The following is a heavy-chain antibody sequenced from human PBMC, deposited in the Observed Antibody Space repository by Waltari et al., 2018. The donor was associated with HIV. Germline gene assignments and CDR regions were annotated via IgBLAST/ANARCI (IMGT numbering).Heavy chain of an antibody. CDR2: IIPILGIA. Sequence: QVQLVQSGAEVKKPGSSVKVSCKACGGTFSRYTICWVRPAPGQGLEWMGRIIPILGIANYAQKFQGRVTITADKSTSTAYMELSSLRSEDTAVYYCVISVPAAKGTFDYWGQGTLVTVSS. J-gene: IGHJ4*02. CDR3: VISVPAAKGTFDY. CDR1: GGTFSRYT. V-gene: IGHV1-69*02. D-gene: IGHD2-2*01.